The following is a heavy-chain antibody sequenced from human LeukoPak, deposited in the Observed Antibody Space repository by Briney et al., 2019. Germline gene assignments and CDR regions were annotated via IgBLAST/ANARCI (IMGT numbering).Heavy chain of an antibody. CDR1: GDSIRHSSYY. D-gene: IGHD5-18*01. CDR2: IFYSGSA. CDR3: ARRKSRYSRTDAFDI. V-gene: IGHV4-39*07. J-gene: IGHJ3*02. Sequence: SETLSLTCTVSGDSIRHSSYYWGWVRQPPGKGLEWIGTIFYSGSAFYSPSLKSRLTISIDMSKNQFSLKLSSVTAADTAVYYCARRKSRYSRTDAFDIWGQGTMVTVSS.